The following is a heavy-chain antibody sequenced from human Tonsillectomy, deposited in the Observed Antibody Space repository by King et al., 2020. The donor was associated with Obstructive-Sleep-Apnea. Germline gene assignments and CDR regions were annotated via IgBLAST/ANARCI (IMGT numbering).Heavy chain of an antibody. CDR2: ISSSSSYI. D-gene: IGHD1-26*01. CDR1: GFTFSGYS. CDR3: ARAKVGATVYFDY. Sequence: QLVQSGGGLVKPGGSLRLSCAASGFTFSGYSMNWVRQAPGKGLEWVSSISSSSSYIYYADSVQGRFTISRDNAKNSLYLQINRLRAEDTAVYYCARAKVGATVYFDYWGQGTLVTVSS. V-gene: IGHV3-21*01. J-gene: IGHJ4*02.